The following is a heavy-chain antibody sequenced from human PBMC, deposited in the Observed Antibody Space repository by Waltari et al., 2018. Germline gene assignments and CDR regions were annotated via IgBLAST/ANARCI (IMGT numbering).Heavy chain of an antibody. CDR2: ISYDGSNK. Sequence: QVQLVESGGGVVQPGRSLRLSCAASGFTFSSYAMHWVRQAPGKGLEWVAVISYDGSNKYYADSVKGRFTISRDNSKNTLYLQMNSLRAEDTAVYYCARGNDYDYVLDYWGQGTLVTVSS. J-gene: IGHJ4*02. D-gene: IGHD3-16*01. CDR1: GFTFSSYA. V-gene: IGHV3-30-3*01. CDR3: ARGNDYDYVLDY.